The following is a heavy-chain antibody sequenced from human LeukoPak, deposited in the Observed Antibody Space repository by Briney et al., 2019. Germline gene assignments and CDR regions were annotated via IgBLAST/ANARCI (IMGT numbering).Heavy chain of an antibody. V-gene: IGHV3-74*01. CDR1: GFTFSSYW. Sequence: GGSLRLSCAASGFTFSSYWMHWVRQAPGKGLVWVPHINTDGSSTTYADSVKGRLTISRDNAKNTLYLQMNSLRAEDTAVYYCARSGGSSSLGYWGQGTLVTVSS. J-gene: IGHJ4*02. D-gene: IGHD6-6*01. CDR2: INTDGSST. CDR3: ARSGGSSSLGY.